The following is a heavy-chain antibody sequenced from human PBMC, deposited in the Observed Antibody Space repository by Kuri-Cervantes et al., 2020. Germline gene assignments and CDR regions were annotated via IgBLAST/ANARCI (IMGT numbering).Heavy chain of an antibody. J-gene: IGHJ4*02. CDR2: IWYDGSNA. D-gene: IGHD3-3*01. V-gene: IGHV3-33*08. CDR1: GFTFNTLG. Sequence: GGSLRLSCTTSGFTFNTLGMQWVRQSPGKGLEWVALIWYDGSNAYYADSVKGRFTISRDNSKNTLYLQMNSLRAEDTAVYYCAREGYDFWSGPSGAYFDYWGQGTLVTVSS. CDR3: AREGYDFWSGPSGAYFDY.